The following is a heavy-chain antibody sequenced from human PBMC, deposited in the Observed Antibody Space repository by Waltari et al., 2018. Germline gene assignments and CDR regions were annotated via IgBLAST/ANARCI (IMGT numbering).Heavy chain of an antibody. V-gene: IGHV3-23*04. J-gene: IGHJ6*01. D-gene: IGHD2-8*01. CDR2: ISATSDMT. Sequence: EVQLVESGGDLVQPGGSLRLSCAASGFTFSAEAMAWVRQAPGKGLEWVSGISATSDMTYYADSVKGRFTISRDNSDNILYLEMNSLRPEDTALYYCAKGTLPNRLMYGVDVWGLGTTATVAS. CDR1: GFTFSAEA. CDR3: AKGTLPNRLMYGVDV.